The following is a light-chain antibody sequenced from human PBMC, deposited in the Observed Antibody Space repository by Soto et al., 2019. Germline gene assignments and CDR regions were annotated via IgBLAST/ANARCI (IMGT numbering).Light chain of an antibody. V-gene: IGKV3D-20*01. J-gene: IGKJ5*01. Sequence: EIVMTQSPATLSVSPGERATLSCRASQSVSGSYVAWYQHKPGLAPRLLIHDTSSRAIGIPDRFSGSKSGTNFTLTIRRMEPEDVGMYYCQQYGSSPITFGQGTRLEIK. CDR3: QQYGSSPIT. CDR1: QSVSGSY. CDR2: DTS.